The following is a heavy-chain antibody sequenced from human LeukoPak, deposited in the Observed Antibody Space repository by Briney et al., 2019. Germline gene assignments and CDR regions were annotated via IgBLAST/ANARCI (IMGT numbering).Heavy chain of an antibody. Sequence: SETLSLTCAVYGGSFSGYYWSWIRQPPGKGLEWIGEINHSGSTNYNPSLKSRGTISVHTSKNQFSMKLSSVTAADTAVYYCARERVGYCSSTSCYADAFDIWGQGTMVTVSS. D-gene: IGHD2-2*01. CDR3: ARERVGYCSSTSCYADAFDI. CDR2: INHSGST. J-gene: IGHJ3*02. CDR1: GGSFSGYY. V-gene: IGHV4-34*01.